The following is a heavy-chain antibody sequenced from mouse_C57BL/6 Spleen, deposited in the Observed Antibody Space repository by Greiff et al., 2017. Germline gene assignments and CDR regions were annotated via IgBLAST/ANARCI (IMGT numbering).Heavy chain of an antibody. V-gene: IGHV1-81*01. J-gene: IGHJ3*01. Sequence: QVQLKQSGAELARPGASVKLSCKASGYTFTSYGISWVKQRTGQGLEWIGEIYPRSGNTYYNEKFKGKATLTADKSSSTAYMELRSLTSEDSAVYFCASGGGYDWFAYWGQGTLVTVSA. CDR2: IYPRSGNT. CDR3: ASGGGYDWFAY. CDR1: GYTFTSYG. D-gene: IGHD2-2*01.